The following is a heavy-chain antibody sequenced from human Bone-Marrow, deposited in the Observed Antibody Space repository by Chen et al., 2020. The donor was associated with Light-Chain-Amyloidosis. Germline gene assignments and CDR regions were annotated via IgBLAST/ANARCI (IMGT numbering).Heavy chain of an antibody. D-gene: IGHD3-10*01. V-gene: IGHV4-31*03. J-gene: IGHJ4*02. CDR2: IYYSGST. CDR1: GGSISSGGYY. CDR3: ARVDFSAYYADY. Sequence: QVQLQESGPGLVKPSQTLSLTCTVSGGSISSGGYYWSWIRQHPGKGLEWIGYIYYSGSTYYNPTRKSRVTISVDTSKNQFTLKLSYVSAADTAVYYCARVDFSAYYADYWGQGTLVTVSS.